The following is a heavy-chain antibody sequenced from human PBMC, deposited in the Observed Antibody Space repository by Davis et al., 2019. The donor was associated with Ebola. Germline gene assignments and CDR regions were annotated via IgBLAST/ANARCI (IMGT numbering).Heavy chain of an antibody. Sequence: GESLKISCEDSGCTFSRYSMNWVRQGTGKGLDWVSSISSSSDHIHYADSLKGRFTISRDDATNLLFLQMNSLRVEDTSIYYCARDPYRGSYQTSYFDYWGQGTLVTVSS. D-gene: IGHD1-26*01. V-gene: IGHV3-21*01. J-gene: IGHJ4*02. CDR3: ARDPYRGSYQTSYFDY. CDR2: ISSSSDHI. CDR1: GCTFSRYS.